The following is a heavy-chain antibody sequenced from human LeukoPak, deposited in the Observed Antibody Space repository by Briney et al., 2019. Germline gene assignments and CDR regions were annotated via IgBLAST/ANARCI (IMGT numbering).Heavy chain of an antibody. CDR2: IRSKANSYAT. Sequence: PGGSLRLSCAASGFTFSGSVMHWVRQASGKGLEWVGRIRSKANSYATGYVASVKGRFTISRDDSRNTAYLQMNSLKIEDTAVYYCSVNYCSGGSCYMFWGQGTLVTVSS. J-gene: IGHJ4*02. CDR1: GFTFSGSV. V-gene: IGHV3-73*01. D-gene: IGHD2-15*01. CDR3: SVNYCSGGSCYMF.